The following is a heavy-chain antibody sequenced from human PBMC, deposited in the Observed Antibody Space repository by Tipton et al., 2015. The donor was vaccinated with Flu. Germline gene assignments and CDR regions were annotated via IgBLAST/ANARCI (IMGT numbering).Heavy chain of an antibody. Sequence: TLSLTCTVSGGSISSGGYYWSWIRQHPGKGLEWIGYIYYSGSTYYNPSLKSRVTISVDTSKNQFSLKLSSVTAADTAVYYCASYDHRHIYSSSWAGARRAFDIWSQGTMVTVSS. V-gene: IGHV4-31*03. CDR3: ASYDHRHIYSSSWAGARRAFDI. CDR2: IYYSGST. CDR1: GGSISSGGYY. J-gene: IGHJ3*02. D-gene: IGHD6-13*01.